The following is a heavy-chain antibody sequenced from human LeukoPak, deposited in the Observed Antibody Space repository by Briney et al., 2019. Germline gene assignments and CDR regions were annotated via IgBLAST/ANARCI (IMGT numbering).Heavy chain of an antibody. CDR3: ARGGPTVTSYSSWDS. Sequence: PSETLSLTCNVSGGSISSYYWTWIRQPPGKGLEWIGHIYYSGSTNYNSSLQSRVTISVDTSKNQFSLKLNSVTTADTAVYYCARGGPTVTSYSSWDSWGQGTLVTVSS. D-gene: IGHD4-17*01. CDR2: IYYSGST. V-gene: IGHV4-59*01. CDR1: GGSISSYY. J-gene: IGHJ4*02.